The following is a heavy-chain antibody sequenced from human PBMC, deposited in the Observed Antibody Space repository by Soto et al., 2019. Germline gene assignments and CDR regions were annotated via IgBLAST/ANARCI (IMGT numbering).Heavy chain of an antibody. D-gene: IGHD3-10*01. CDR2: IYPGDSDT. V-gene: IGHV5-51*01. J-gene: IGHJ6*02. CDR3: AGGGVRGVITRTRDYYGMDV. CDR1: GYSFTSYW. Sequence: GESLKISCQGSGYSFTSYWIGWVRQMPGKGLKWMGIIYPGDSDTRYSPSFQGQVTISADKSISTAYLQWSSPKASDTAMYYCAGGGVRGVITRTRDYYGMDVWGQGTTVTVSS.